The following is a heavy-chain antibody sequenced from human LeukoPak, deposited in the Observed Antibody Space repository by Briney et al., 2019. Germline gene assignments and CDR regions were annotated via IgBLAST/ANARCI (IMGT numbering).Heavy chain of an antibody. CDR3: ARLTSSSWYRFHYYYGMDV. CDR1: GGSFSGYY. V-gene: IGHV4-34*01. J-gene: IGHJ6*02. Sequence: KASETLSLTCAVYGGSFSGYYWSWIRQPPGKGLEWIGEINHSGSTNYNPSLKSRVTISVDTSKNQFSLKLSSVTAADTAVYHCARLTSSSWYRFHYYYGMDVWGQGTTVTVSS. D-gene: IGHD6-13*01. CDR2: INHSGST.